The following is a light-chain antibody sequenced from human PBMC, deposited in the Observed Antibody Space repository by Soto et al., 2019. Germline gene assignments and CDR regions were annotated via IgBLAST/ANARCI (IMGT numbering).Light chain of an antibody. CDR2: DAS. Sequence: VVLTQSPATLSLSPGERATLSCRTSLSVSVYLDWYQQKPGQATRLLISDASNRATGIPARFSGSGSGTDFPLTIRSLEPEDFAVYYCHQRQYWPPITFGQGTRLEIK. CDR3: HQRQYWPPIT. J-gene: IGKJ5*01. V-gene: IGKV3-11*01. CDR1: LSVSVY.